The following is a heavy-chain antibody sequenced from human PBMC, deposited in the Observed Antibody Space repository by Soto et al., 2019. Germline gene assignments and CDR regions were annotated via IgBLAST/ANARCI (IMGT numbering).Heavy chain of an antibody. Sequence: SCKASGYTFTGYYIHWVRQAPGKGLEWVAVISYDGSNKYYADSVKGRFTISRDNSKNPLYLHMNSLRAEDTAVYYCAKDRDIAGPGALDYWGQGTLVTAPQ. J-gene: IGHJ4*02. V-gene: IGHV3-30*18. CDR2: ISYDGSNK. CDR1: GYTFTGYY. CDR3: AKDRDIAGPGALDY. D-gene: IGHD2-15*01.